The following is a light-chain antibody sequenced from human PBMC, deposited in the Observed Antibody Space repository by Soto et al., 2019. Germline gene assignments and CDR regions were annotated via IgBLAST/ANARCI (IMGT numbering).Light chain of an antibody. CDR1: QSISGW. V-gene: IGKV1-5*01. Sequence: DIQMTQSPYTLSPSVGDRVSITCRASQSISGWLAWYQQKPGKAPKLLIYDASSLESGVPSRFSGSGSGTEFSLTINSLQPEDFATYYCQQSYRTPHTFGQGTKLETK. CDR2: DAS. CDR3: QQSYRTPHT. J-gene: IGKJ2*01.